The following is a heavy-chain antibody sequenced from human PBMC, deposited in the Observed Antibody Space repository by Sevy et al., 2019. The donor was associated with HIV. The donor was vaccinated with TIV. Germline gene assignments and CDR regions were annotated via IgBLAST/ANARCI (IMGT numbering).Heavy chain of an antibody. D-gene: IGHD3-10*01. Sequence: ASVKVSCKASGGTFSSYAISWVRQAPGQGLEWMGGIIPIFGTANYAQKFQGRVTITADESTSTAYMELSSLRSEDTAVYYCARDLYYYGSGSYSRRYYYYGVDVWGQGTTVTVSS. V-gene: IGHV1-69*13. CDR2: IIPIFGTA. CDR1: GGTFSSYA. CDR3: ARDLYYYGSGSYSRRYYYYGVDV. J-gene: IGHJ6*02.